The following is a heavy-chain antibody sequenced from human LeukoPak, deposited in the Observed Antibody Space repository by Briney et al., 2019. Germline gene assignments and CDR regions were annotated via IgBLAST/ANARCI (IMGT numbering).Heavy chain of an antibody. J-gene: IGHJ6*02. CDR3: ARTIYDFWSGYYGDYYYGMDV. Sequence: SVKVSCKASGGTFSSYAISWVRQAPGQGLEWMGGIIPIFGTANYGQKFQSRLTITADESTSTAYMQLSSLRSDDTAVYYCARTIYDFWSGYYGDYYYGMDVWGQGTTVTVSS. CDR1: GGTFSSYA. CDR2: IIPIFGTA. D-gene: IGHD3-3*01. V-gene: IGHV1-69*13.